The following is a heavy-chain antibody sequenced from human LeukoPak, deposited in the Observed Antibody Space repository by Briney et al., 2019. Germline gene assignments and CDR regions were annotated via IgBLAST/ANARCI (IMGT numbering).Heavy chain of an antibody. Sequence: GGSLRLSCAASGFSFSRYGMHWVRQAPGKGLEWVAFIRYDGGNKEYEDSVKGRFTISRDNSKNMLFLQMNRLRAEDTAVYYCAKDQYDVVVVSAATYNRKYYYYMDVWGKGTTVSVSS. CDR1: GFSFSRYG. V-gene: IGHV3-30*02. D-gene: IGHD2-2*01. CDR3: AKDQYDVVVVSAATYNRKYYYYMDV. CDR2: IRYDGGNK. J-gene: IGHJ6*03.